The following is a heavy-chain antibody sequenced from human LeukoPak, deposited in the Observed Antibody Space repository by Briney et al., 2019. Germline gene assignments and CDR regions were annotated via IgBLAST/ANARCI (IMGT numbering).Heavy chain of an antibody. V-gene: IGHV3-9*01. CDR1: GFTFDDYA. Sequence: GRSLRLSCAASGFTFDDYAMHWVRQAPGKGLEWVSGISWNSGSIGYADSVKGRFTISRDNAKNSLYLQMNSLRAEDTALYYCAKQDYYDSSGSYFDYWGQGTLVTVSS. J-gene: IGHJ4*02. D-gene: IGHD3-22*01. CDR2: ISWNSGSI. CDR3: AKQDYYDSSGSYFDY.